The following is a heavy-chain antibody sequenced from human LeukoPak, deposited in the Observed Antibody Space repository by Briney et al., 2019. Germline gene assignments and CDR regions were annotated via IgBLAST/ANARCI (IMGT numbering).Heavy chain of an antibody. CDR3: ARDAYDSSGYSGAVDY. Sequence: PSETLSLTCAVYGGSFSGYYWSWIRQPPGKGLEWIGEINHSGSTNYNPSLKSRVTISVDTSKNQFSLKLSSVTAADTAVYYCARDAYDSSGYSGAVDYWGQGTLVTVSS. CDR1: GGSFSGYY. V-gene: IGHV4-34*01. J-gene: IGHJ4*02. D-gene: IGHD3-22*01. CDR2: INHSGST.